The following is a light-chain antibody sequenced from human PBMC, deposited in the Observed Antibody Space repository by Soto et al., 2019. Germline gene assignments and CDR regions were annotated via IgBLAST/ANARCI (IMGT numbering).Light chain of an antibody. Sequence: QSVLTQPPSVSGAPGQRVTISCTGRISNIGAGYDVHWYQQLPGTAPKLLIYGNSNRPSGVPDRFSGSKSGTSASLAITGLQAEDEADYYCQSYDSSLSVVFGGGTKLTVL. V-gene: IGLV1-40*01. CDR3: QSYDSSLSVV. J-gene: IGLJ2*01. CDR2: GNS. CDR1: ISNIGAGYD.